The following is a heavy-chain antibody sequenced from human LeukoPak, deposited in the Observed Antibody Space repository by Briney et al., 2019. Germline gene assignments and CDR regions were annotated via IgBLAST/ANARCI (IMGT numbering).Heavy chain of an antibody. D-gene: IGHD2-2*02. V-gene: IGHV4-34*01. CDR2: INHSGST. Sequence: KPSETLSLTCAVYGGSFSGYYWSWIRQPPGKGLEWIGEINHSGSTNYNPSLKSRVTISVDTSKNQFSLKLSSVTAADTAVYYCARRRRREYCSSTSCYMAADKNAFDIWGQGTMVTVSS. CDR1: GGSFSGYY. CDR3: ARRRRREYCSSTSCYMAADKNAFDI. J-gene: IGHJ3*02.